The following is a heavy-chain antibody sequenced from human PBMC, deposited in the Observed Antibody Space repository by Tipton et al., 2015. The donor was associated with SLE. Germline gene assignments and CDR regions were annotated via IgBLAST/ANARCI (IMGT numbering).Heavy chain of an antibody. J-gene: IGHJ4*02. CDR2: INHSGST. V-gene: IGHV4-39*07. CDR1: GGSISSSSYY. CDR3: ARGWTGSGWPFDY. D-gene: IGHD6-19*01. Sequence: GLVKPSETLSLTCTVSGGSISSSSYYWGWIRQPPGKGLEWIGEINHSGSTNYNPSLKSRLTISVDTSKNQFSLNLTSVTAADTAVYYCARGWTGSGWPFDYWGQGTLVTVSS.